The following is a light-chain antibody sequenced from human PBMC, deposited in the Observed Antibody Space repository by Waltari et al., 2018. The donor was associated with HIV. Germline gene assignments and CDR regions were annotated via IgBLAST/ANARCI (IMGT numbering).Light chain of an antibody. CDR1: GSNIGGNT. J-gene: IGLJ1*01. CDR2: GDD. Sequence: QSVLTQPPSASGTPGRRVTISCSGSGSNIGGNTVKCYQSLPETAPRLLLYGDDQRPSGVPDRFSGSKSDTSASLAISGLQSEDEADYYWAAWDDSLKGYVFGTGTKVTVL. V-gene: IGLV1-44*01. CDR3: AAWDDSLKGYV.